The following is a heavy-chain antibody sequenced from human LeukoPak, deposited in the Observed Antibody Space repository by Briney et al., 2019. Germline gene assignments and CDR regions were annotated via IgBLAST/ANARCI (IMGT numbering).Heavy chain of an antibody. CDR2: IYTSGNA. CDR1: GGSISSYY. D-gene: IGHD3-10*01. CDR3: ASSGYYGSGSYFGY. Sequence: SATLSLTCTVSGGSISSYYWSWIRQPAGRGLEWIGRIYTSGNANYNPSLKSRVTMSVDASKKQFSLKLSSVTAADSAVYYCASSGYYGSGSYFGYWGQGTLVTVSS. J-gene: IGHJ4*02. V-gene: IGHV4-4*07.